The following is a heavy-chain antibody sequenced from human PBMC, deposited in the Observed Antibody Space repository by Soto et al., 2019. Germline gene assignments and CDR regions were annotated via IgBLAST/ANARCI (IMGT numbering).Heavy chain of an antibody. V-gene: IGHV4-31*03. CDR1: GGYISRGGYY. D-gene: IGHD5-12*01. J-gene: IGHJ6*03. CDR3: ARKDSGYADDMNV. Sequence: QVQLQESGPGLVKPSQTLSLTCTVSGGYISRGGYYWSWIRQHPGKGLEWIGYIYYSGGTYYNPSLKSRVTISVDTSENQFSLRLSSVTAADTAVYYCARKDSGYADDMNVWGEGTTVTVSS. CDR2: IYYSGGT.